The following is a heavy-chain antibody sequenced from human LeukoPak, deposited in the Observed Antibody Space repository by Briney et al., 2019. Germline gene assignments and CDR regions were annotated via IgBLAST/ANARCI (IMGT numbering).Heavy chain of an antibody. D-gene: IGHD3-16*01. V-gene: IGHV4-31*03. CDR2: IYYSGST. CDR1: GGSISSGGYY. Sequence: PSQTLSLTCTVSGGSISSGGYYWSWICQHPGKGLEWIGYIYYSGSTYYNPSLKSRVTISVDTSKNQFSLKLSSVTAADTAVYYCARENGGGYYYGMDVWGQGTTVTVSS. CDR3: ARENGGGYYYGMDV. J-gene: IGHJ6*02.